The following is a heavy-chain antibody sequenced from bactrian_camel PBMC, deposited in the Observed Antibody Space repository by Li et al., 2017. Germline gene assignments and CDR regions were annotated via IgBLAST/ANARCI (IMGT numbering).Heavy chain of an antibody. CDR1: GSIYGDAC. V-gene: IGHV3S53*01. Sequence: HVQLVESGGGSVQAGGSLRLSCGASGSIYGDACVGWLRQAPGKEREGVAAIDSDGIASYADSVKGRFVISRDNANNIVYLHLTHLKIEDTAMYYCEKGSLRGQGTQVTVS. CDR3: EKGSL. CDR2: IDSDGIA. D-gene: IGHD5*01. J-gene: IGHJ4*01.